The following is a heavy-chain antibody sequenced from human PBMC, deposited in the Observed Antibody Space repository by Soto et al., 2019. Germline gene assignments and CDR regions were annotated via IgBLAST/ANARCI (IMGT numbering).Heavy chain of an antibody. CDR3: AKMEGMDPWAYSFAY. CDR2: IYGGGNGP. J-gene: IGHJ4*02. D-gene: IGHD2-2*03. CDR1: GFTFSDFA. Sequence: EVQVLESGGGLVQPGGSLRLSCAATGFTFSDFAMSWVRQAPGKGLEWVSRIYGGGNGPHYADSVKGRVTISRDNSTNPLYLQMNRLRAEDTAVYYCAKMEGMDPWAYSFAYWGQGTLVTVSS. V-gene: IGHV3-23*01.